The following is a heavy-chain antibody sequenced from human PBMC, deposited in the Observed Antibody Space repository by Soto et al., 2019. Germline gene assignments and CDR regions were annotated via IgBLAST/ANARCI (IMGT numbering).Heavy chain of an antibody. CDR3: ATGPLSVASDYFDY. J-gene: IGHJ4*02. Sequence: GASVKVSCKVSGYTPSELSMHWVRQAPGKGLEWMGGFDPEDGETIYAQKFQGRVTMTEDTSTDTAYMELSSLRSEDTAVYYCATGPLSVASDYFDYWGQGTLVTVSS. V-gene: IGHV1-24*01. D-gene: IGHD6-19*01. CDR2: FDPEDGET. CDR1: GYTPSELS.